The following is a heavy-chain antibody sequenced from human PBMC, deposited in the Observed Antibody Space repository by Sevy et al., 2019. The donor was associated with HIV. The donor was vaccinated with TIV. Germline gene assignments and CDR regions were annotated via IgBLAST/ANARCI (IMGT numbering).Heavy chain of an antibody. CDR2: INNSGKT. Sequence: SETLSLTCTVSGGSIRRYYWSWIRQPPGKGLEWIWDINNSGKTTYNPSLNSRVTTSADTSKNKFSLGLSSVTAADTAVYYCARVFDSEGAFDLWGQGTMVTVSS. V-gene: IGHV4-59*13. CDR3: ARVFDSEGAFDL. D-gene: IGHD2-21*01. J-gene: IGHJ3*01. CDR1: GGSIRRYY.